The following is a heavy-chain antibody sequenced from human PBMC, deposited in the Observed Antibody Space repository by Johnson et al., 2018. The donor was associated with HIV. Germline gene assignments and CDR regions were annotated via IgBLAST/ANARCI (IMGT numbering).Heavy chain of an antibody. Sequence: QEQLVESGGGVVQPGRSLRLSCAASGFSFSGSAMHWVRQAPGKGLEWVAGISYDGSNKYYADSVKGRFTIYRDNSKNTLYLQMNSLRAEDTAVYYCASILVVAAQEADAFDIWGQGTMVTVSS. V-gene: IGHV3-30-3*01. D-gene: IGHD2-15*01. CDR1: GFSFSGSA. CDR2: ISYDGSNK. CDR3: ASILVVAAQEADAFDI. J-gene: IGHJ3*02.